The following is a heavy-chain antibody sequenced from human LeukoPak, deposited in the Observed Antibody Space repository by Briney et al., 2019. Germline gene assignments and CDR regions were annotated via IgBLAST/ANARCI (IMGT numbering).Heavy chain of an antibody. V-gene: IGHV4-4*07. Sequence: SETLSLTCTVSGGSISSYYWSWVRQPAGKGLEWIGRIYTSGSTNYNPSLKSRGTMSVDTSKNQLSMKLRYVPAANTALYYFARDQRLTMVRGVIIQWFDPWGQGTLVTVSS. D-gene: IGHD3-10*01. CDR3: ARDQRLTMVRGVIIQWFDP. CDR1: GGSISSYY. CDR2: IYTSGST. J-gene: IGHJ5*02.